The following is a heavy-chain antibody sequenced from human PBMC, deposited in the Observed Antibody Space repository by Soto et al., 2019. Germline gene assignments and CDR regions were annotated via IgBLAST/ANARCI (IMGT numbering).Heavy chain of an antibody. Sequence: GGSLRLSCAASEFTFDKYYMTWVRQAPGKGPEWVANIKPDGSEQYYVDSVKGRFTISRDNANNSLYLQMNSLRAEDTAVYFSARGNWNYYYGFDVWGQGTTVTVSS. D-gene: IGHD1-20*01. V-gene: IGHV3-7*01. CDR3: ARGNWNYYYGFDV. CDR1: EFTFDKYY. CDR2: IKPDGSEQ. J-gene: IGHJ6*02.